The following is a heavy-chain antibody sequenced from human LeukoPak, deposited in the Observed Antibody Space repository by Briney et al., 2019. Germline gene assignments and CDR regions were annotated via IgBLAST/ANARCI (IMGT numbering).Heavy chain of an antibody. J-gene: IGHJ4*02. CDR2: IYYSGST. CDR3: ARGIYSYGYLFDF. D-gene: IGHD5-18*01. CDR1: GGSISSYY. Sequence: PSETLSLTCTVSGGSISSYYWSWIRQPPGKGLEWIGYIYYSGSTNYNPSLKSRVTISVDTSKNQFSLKLSSVTAADTAVYYCARGIYSYGYLFDFWGQGTLVTVSS. V-gene: IGHV4-59*01.